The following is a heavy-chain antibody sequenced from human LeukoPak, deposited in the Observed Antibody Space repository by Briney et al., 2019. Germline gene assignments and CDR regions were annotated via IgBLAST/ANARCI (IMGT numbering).Heavy chain of an antibody. Sequence: SETLSLTCTVSGGSISSSSYYWGWIRQPPGKGLEWIGSIYYSGSTNYNPSLKSRVTISVDTSKNQFSLKLSSVTAADTAVYYCAREHYQLLWAWFDPWGQGTLVTVSS. CDR1: GGSISSSSYY. CDR3: AREHYQLLWAWFDP. J-gene: IGHJ5*02. D-gene: IGHD2-2*01. V-gene: IGHV4-39*07. CDR2: IYYSGST.